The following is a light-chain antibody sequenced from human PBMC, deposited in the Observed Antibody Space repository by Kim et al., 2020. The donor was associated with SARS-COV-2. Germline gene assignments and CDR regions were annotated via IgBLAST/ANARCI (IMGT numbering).Light chain of an antibody. V-gene: IGKV3-20*01. CDR3: QQYGSSPYT. CDR1: QTVRRSL. J-gene: IGKJ2*01. CDR2: AAS. Sequence: EIVLTQSPGTLSLSPGDSATLSCRASQTVRRSLLAWYQQIPVLAPRLHIFAASTRATGIPDRFSGSGSGTDFTLTISRLQPEDFAMYCCQQYGSSPYTFGQGAKLEI.